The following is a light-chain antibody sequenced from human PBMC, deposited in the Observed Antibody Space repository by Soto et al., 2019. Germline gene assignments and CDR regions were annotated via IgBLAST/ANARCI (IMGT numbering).Light chain of an antibody. CDR3: SSYTTSNTRQIV. J-gene: IGLJ1*01. Sequence: QSALTQAASGSGFPGQAITISCTGTSSDVGGYTYVSWYQQHPGKAPKFIIYDVSNRPSGVSNRFSGSKSGNTASLTISGLQAEDEADYYCSSYTTSNTRQIVFGTGTKVTVL. V-gene: IGLV2-14*01. CDR1: SSDVGGYTY. CDR2: DVS.